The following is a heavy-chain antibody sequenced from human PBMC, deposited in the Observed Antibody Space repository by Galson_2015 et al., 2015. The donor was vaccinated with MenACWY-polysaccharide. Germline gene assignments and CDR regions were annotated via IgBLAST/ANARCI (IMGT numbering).Heavy chain of an antibody. CDR2: ITPTGGTP. J-gene: IGHJ6*03. CDR1: AFDFNKYV. V-gene: IGHV3-23*01. D-gene: IGHD4/OR15-4a*01. CDR3: AKGSYRANAVLSYYYYYMDV. Sequence: SLRLSCAASAFDFNKYVMNWVRQPPGKGLQWVSSITPTGGTPYYADSVRGRLTITRDNSKNTLYLQMNSLGAEDTAVYYCAKGSYRANAVLSYYYYYMDVWGKG.